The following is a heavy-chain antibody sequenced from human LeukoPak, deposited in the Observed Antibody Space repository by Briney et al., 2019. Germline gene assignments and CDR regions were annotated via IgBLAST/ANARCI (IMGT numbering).Heavy chain of an antibody. CDR1: GFTFSSYS. CDR3: ARGSSGWSPAHAFDI. D-gene: IGHD6-19*01. CDR2: ISSSSSYI. V-gene: IGHV3-21*01. Sequence: GGSLRLSCAASGFTFSSYSMNWVRQAPGKGLEWVSPISSSSSYIYYADSVKGRFTISRDNAKNSLYLQMNSLRAEDTAVYYCARGSSGWSPAHAFDIWGQGTMVTVSS. J-gene: IGHJ3*02.